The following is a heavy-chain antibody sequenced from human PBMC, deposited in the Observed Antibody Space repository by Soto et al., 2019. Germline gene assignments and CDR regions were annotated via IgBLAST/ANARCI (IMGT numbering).Heavy chain of an antibody. CDR1: GGSLSSYY. J-gene: IGHJ4*02. Sequence: SETLSLTCVVSGGSLSSYYWSWIRQPPGKGLEWIGYIYYSGSTNYNPSLKSRVTISVDTSKNQFSLKLSSVTAADTAVYYCARTRGSTNDYWGRGTLVTV. CDR3: ARTRGSTNDY. V-gene: IGHV4-59*01. D-gene: IGHD3-10*01. CDR2: IYYSGST.